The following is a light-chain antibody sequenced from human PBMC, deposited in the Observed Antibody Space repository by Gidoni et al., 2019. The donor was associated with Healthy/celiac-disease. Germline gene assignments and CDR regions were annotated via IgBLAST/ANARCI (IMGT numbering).Light chain of an antibody. CDR1: QGISND. V-gene: IGKV1-8*01. CDR3: QQYNSYPRT. CDR2: AAS. J-gene: IGKJ1*01. Sequence: IRTTPSPSSLSASTGDRVTITRRASQGISNDLAWYQQKPGKAPKRLIYAASTLQSGVPSRFSGSGSGTDFTLTISCLQSEDFATYYCQQYNSYPRTFGQGTKVEIK.